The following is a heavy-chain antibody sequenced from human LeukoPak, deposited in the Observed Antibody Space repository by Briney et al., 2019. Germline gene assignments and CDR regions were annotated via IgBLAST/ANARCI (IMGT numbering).Heavy chain of an antibody. J-gene: IGHJ4*02. CDR1: GFTFSSYA. V-gene: IGHV3-23*01. CDR2: ISGSGGST. Sequence: GGFLRLSCAASGFTFSSYAMSWVRQAPGKGLEWVSAISGSGGSTYYADSVKGRFTISRDNSKNTLYLQMNSLRAEDTAVYYCAKDQSGSGWRFDYWGQGTLVTVSS. D-gene: IGHD6-19*01. CDR3: AKDQSGSGWRFDY.